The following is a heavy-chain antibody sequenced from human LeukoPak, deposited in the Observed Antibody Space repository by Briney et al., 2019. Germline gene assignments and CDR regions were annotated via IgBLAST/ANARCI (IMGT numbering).Heavy chain of an antibody. V-gene: IGHV1-46*01. D-gene: IGHD4/OR15-4a*01. CDR3: ARGSRGAGSTYYYYYMDV. CDR2: INPSGGT. J-gene: IGHJ6*03. CDR1: EDTFTNSY. Sequence: ASVKVSCKASEDTFTNSYMHWVRQAPGQGLEWMGIINPSGGTSHAQKFQGRVTMTRDMSTSTVYMELSSLRSEDTAVYYCARGSRGAGSTYYYYYMDVWGKGTTVTVSS.